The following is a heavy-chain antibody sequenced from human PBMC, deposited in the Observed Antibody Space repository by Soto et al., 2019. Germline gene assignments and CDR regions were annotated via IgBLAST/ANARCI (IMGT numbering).Heavy chain of an antibody. V-gene: IGHV3-21*01. J-gene: IGHJ4*02. D-gene: IGHD3-22*01. CDR3: ARGSYDSSGYYPY. CDR2: ISSSSSYI. CDR1: GFTFSSYS. Sequence: NPGGSLRLSCAASGFTFSSYSMNWVRQAPGKGLEWVSSISSSSSYIYYADSVKGRFTISRDNAKNSLYLQMNSLRAEDTAVYYCARGSYDSSGYYPYWGQGTLVTVSS.